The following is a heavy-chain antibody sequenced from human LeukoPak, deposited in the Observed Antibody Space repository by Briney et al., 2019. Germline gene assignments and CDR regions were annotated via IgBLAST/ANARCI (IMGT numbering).Heavy chain of an antibody. D-gene: IGHD3-10*01. CDR2: ISGYNGNT. CDR3: ARAGYYGSGSYYDFDY. V-gene: IGHV1-18*01. CDR1: GYTFTNYG. J-gene: IGHJ4*02. Sequence: ASVKVSCKASGYTFTNYGISWVRQAPGQGLEWMGWISGYNGNTNYAQKLQGRVIMTTDTSTSTAYMELRSLRSDDTAVYYCARAGYYGSGSYYDFDYWGQGTLVTVSS.